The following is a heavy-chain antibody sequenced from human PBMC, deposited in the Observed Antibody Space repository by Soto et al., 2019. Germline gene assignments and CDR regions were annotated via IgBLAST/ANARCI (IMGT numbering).Heavy chain of an antibody. CDR2: ISYDGSNK. CDR1: GFTFSSYG. CDR3: AKDSWLVYYFDY. J-gene: IGHJ4*02. D-gene: IGHD6-19*01. Sequence: GGSLRLSCAASGFTFSSYGMHWVRQAPGKGLEWVAVISYDGSNKYYADSVKGRFTISRDNSKNTLYLQMNSLRAEDTAVYYCAKDSWLVYYFDYWGPGTLVTVSS. V-gene: IGHV3-30*18.